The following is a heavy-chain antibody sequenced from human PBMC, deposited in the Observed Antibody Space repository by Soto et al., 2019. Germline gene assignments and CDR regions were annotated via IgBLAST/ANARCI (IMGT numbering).Heavy chain of an antibody. CDR3: GRCPSPRAPAGGTPYYYAMDV. V-gene: IGHV1-8*02. CDR2: MNPINGAT. CDR1: GYDFTAYD. Sequence: ASVKVSCKASGYDFTAYDINWVRQASGQGPEWMGWMNPINGATGSARRFPGRVSMTRNTATATAYFELASLRSDDSAVYFCGRCPSPRAPAGGTPYYYAMDVWGQGTTVTVSS. J-gene: IGHJ6*02. D-gene: IGHD2-2*01.